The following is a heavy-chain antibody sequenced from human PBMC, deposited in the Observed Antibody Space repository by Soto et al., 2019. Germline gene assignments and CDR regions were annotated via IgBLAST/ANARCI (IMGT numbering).Heavy chain of an antibody. D-gene: IGHD2-21*01. CDR2: MYHSGST. CDR1: GGSISSGGYS. Sequence: SETLSLTCAVSGGSISSGGYSWSWIRQPPGKGLEWIGYMYHSGSTYYNQSLKSQVTISIDRSKNQFSLKLRSVTAADTAVYYCARLVGDFDYWGQGTLVTVSS. CDR3: ARLVGDFDY. J-gene: IGHJ4*02. V-gene: IGHV4-30-2*01.